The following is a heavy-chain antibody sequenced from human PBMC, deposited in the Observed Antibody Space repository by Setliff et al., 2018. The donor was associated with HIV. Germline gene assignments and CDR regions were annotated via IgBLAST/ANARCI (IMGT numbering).Heavy chain of an antibody. CDR1: GGFISSSGYY. CDR3: ARGHGSGSLANWFDP. V-gene: IGHV4-39*07. D-gene: IGHD3-10*01. Sequence: SETLSLTCTVSGGFISSSGYYWGWIRQPPGKGLEWIGIIYYSGSSYYNPSLKSRVTISVDTSKKQFSLKLSSVTAADTAVYYCARGHGSGSLANWFDPWGQGALVTVSS. CDR2: IYYSGSS. J-gene: IGHJ5*02.